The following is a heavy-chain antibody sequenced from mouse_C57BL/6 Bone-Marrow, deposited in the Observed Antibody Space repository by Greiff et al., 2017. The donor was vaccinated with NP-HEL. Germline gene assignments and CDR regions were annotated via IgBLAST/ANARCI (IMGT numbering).Heavy chain of an antibody. Sequence: EVKLVESGGGLVQPGGSLKLSCAASGFTFSDYYMYWVRQTPEKRLEWVAYISNGGGSTYYPDTVKGRFTISRDNAKNTLYLQMSRLKSEDTAMYYCASLWDGYWGQGTTLTVSS. D-gene: IGHD4-1*01. CDR2: ISNGGGST. V-gene: IGHV5-12*01. CDR1: GFTFSDYY. CDR3: ASLWDGY. J-gene: IGHJ2*01.